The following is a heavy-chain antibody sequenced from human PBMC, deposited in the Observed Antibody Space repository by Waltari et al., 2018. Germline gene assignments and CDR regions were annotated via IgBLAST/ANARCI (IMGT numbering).Heavy chain of an antibody. CDR3: ARVGGRTRFDV. CDR1: GGSISGYY. V-gene: IGHV4-59*12. Sequence: QVQLQESGPGLVKPSETLSLTCAVSGGSISGYYWSWIRQPPGKGLEWIGYIGGGSGSTEYNPSLKSRVTISRDTSKNQFSLKLSSVTAADTAVYYCARVGGRTRFDVWGPGVLVTVSS. CDR2: IGGGSGST. J-gene: IGHJ5*02. D-gene: IGHD3-16*01.